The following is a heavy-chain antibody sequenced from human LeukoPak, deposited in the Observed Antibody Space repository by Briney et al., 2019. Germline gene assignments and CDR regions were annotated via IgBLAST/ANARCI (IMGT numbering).Heavy chain of an antibody. CDR2: ISGSGGST. CDR1: GFTFSSYW. V-gene: IGHV3-23*01. CDR3: AKARGYQGWFDP. D-gene: IGHD2-15*01. J-gene: IGHJ5*02. Sequence: GGSLRLSCAASGFTFSSYWMSWVRQAPGKGLEWVSAISGSGGSTYYADSVKGRFTISRDNSKNTPYLQMNSLRAENTAVYYCAKARGYQGWFDPWGQGTLVTVSS.